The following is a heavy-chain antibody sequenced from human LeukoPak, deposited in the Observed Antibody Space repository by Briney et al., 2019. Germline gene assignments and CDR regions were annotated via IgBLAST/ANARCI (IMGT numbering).Heavy chain of an antibody. J-gene: IGHJ5*02. Sequence: ASVKVSCKASGYTFTSYAMHWVRQAPGQRLEWMGWINAGNGNTKYSQKFQGRVTITADESTSTAYMELSSLRSEDTAVYYCARDGKVGVLLWFGEPLSGWFDPWGQGTLVTVSS. CDR2: INAGNGNT. CDR1: GYTFTSYA. CDR3: ARDGKVGVLLWFGEPLSGWFDP. D-gene: IGHD3-10*01. V-gene: IGHV1-3*01.